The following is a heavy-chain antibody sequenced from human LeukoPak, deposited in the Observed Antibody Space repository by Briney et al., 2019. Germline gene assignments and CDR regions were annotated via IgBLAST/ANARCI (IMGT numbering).Heavy chain of an antibody. CDR3: ARTGSSGWYSDY. Sequence: SETLSLTCTVSGGSISSSYWSWIRQPPGKGLEWIGYIYYTGSTTYNPSLKSRVTISVDTSKNQFSLKLSSVTAADTAVYYCARTGSSGWYSDYWGQGTLVTVSS. CDR2: IYYTGST. J-gene: IGHJ4*02. D-gene: IGHD6-19*01. V-gene: IGHV4-59*08. CDR1: GGSISSSY.